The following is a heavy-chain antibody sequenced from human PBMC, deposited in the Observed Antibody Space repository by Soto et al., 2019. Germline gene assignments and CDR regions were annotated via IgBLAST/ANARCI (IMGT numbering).Heavy chain of an antibody. Sequence: SETLSLTCDVSGYSISSSYYWGWIRQPPGRGLEWIGSIYHSRSTYYNSSLKSRVTMSVDTSKNQFSLKLRSVTAADTAVYYCARQWKWLMGGWLDPWGQGTLVTVSS. CDR1: GYSISSSYY. V-gene: IGHV4-38-2*01. CDR2: IYHSRST. J-gene: IGHJ5*02. D-gene: IGHD6-19*01. CDR3: ARQWKWLMGGWLDP.